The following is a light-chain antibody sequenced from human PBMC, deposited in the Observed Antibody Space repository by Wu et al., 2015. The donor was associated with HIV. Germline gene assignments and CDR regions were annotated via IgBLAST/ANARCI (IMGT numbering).Light chain of an antibody. V-gene: IGKV1-39*01. CDR1: QNINIY. CDR3: QQRSSWPWT. CDR2: KAS. J-gene: IGKJ1*01. Sequence: DIQMTQSPSSLSASVGDRVIITCRASQNINIYLNWYLQKPGKGPNLLIYKASTLQSGVPSRFSGSGSGTDFTLTINSLEPEDFAVYYCQQRSSWPWTFGQGTKVEIK.